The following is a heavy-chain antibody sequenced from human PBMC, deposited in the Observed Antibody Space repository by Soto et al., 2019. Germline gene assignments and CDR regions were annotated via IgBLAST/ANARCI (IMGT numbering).Heavy chain of an antibody. D-gene: IGHD6-13*01. CDR1: EGTFNSYA. CDR3: ASGASRWYPYFFDS. V-gene: IGHV1-69*01. J-gene: IGHJ4*02. Sequence: QAQVVQSGAEVRKPGSSVKLSCKASEGTFNSYAIAWVRQAPGQGLEWMGGIIPYYNTLNYAQKFQDRVTITADDSTITVYMELSSLRSDDTAVYFCASGASRWYPYFFDSWAQGTLVTVSS. CDR2: IIPYYNTL.